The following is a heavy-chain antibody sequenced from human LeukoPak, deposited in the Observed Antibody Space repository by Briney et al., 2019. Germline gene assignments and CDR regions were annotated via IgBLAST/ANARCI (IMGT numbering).Heavy chain of an antibody. CDR2: MNPNSGNT. Sequence: ASVKVSCKASGYTFTSYDINWVRQATGQGLEWMGWMNPNSGNTGYAQKFQGRVTMTRNTSISTAYMGLSSLRSEDTAVYYCARDNDSRDPPHFDYWGQGTLVTVSS. V-gene: IGHV1-8*01. CDR3: ARDNDSRDPPHFDY. CDR1: GYTFTSYD. J-gene: IGHJ4*02. D-gene: IGHD3-16*01.